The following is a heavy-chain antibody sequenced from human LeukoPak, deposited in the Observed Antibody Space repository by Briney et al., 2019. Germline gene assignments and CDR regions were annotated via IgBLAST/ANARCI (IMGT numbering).Heavy chain of an antibody. Sequence: SETLSLTCAVYGGSFSGYYWSWIRQPPGKGLEWIGEINHSGSTNYNPSLKSRVTISVDTSKNQFSLKLSPVTAADTAVYHCARDTYQYHFDYWGQGTLVTVSS. CDR1: GGSFSGYY. V-gene: IGHV4-34*01. J-gene: IGHJ4*02. D-gene: IGHD2-2*01. CDR2: INHSGST. CDR3: ARDTYQYHFDY.